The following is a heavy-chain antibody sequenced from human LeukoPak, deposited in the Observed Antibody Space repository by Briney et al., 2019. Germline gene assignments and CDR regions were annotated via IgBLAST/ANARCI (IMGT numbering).Heavy chain of an antibody. CDR2: IYYTGST. CDR1: GGAISGYD. Sequence: SETLSRTCTGSGGAISGYDWSWILQHPGKGLVWIGHIYYTGSTNYNPSLNSRVTISLDTSKNQLSLKVTSVTAADTGVYYCARYQTVTHFDYWGQGTLVTVSS. V-gene: IGHV4-59*01. D-gene: IGHD4-17*01. J-gene: IGHJ4*02. CDR3: ARYQTVTHFDY.